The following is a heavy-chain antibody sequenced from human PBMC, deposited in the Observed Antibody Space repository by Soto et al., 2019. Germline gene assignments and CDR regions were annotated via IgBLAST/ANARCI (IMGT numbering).Heavy chain of an antibody. CDR3: AREIVTAGGNNYFDP. Sequence: SETLSLTCGVSGGTVASSHWWSCVRQSPGGGLEWIGNVYHTGDTNFNPSLQSRVTISVDKSNNQFSLRLNSLTAADTAVYFCAREIVTAGGNNYFDPWGPGTLVTVSS. CDR1: GGTVASSHW. CDR2: VYHTGDT. J-gene: IGHJ5*02. D-gene: IGHD2-21*02. V-gene: IGHV4-4*02.